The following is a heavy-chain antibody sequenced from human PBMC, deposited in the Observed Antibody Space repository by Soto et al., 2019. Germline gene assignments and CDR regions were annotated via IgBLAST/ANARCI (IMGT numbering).Heavy chain of an antibody. CDR1: GGSISSYY. CDR2: IYYSGST. J-gene: IGHJ4*02. CDR3: ASIRFYYDILTEDEGHSYYDY. D-gene: IGHD3-9*01. Sequence: SETLSLTCTVPGGSISSYYWSCIRQPPGKGLEWIRYIYYSGSTTYNPSLKSRVTITVDPSKNLFSLKLGSVTAAYPAVYYCASIRFYYDILTEDEGHSYYDYWGQGTLVTDSS. V-gene: IGHV4-59*01.